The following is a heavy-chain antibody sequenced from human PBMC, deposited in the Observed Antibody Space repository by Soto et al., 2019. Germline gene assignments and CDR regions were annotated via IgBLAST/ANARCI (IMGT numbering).Heavy chain of an antibody. Sequence: GGSLRLSCAASGFTFSSYAMSWVRQAPGKGLEWVSAISGSGGSTYYADSVKGLFTISRDNSKNTLYLQMNSLRAEDTAVYYCAKDRALVGATTFDYWGQGTLVTVSS. V-gene: IGHV3-23*01. CDR2: ISGSGGST. D-gene: IGHD1-26*01. CDR1: GFTFSSYA. J-gene: IGHJ4*02. CDR3: AKDRALVGATTFDY.